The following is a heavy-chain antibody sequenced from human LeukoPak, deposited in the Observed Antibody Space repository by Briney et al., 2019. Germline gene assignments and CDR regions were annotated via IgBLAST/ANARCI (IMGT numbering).Heavy chain of an antibody. J-gene: IGHJ4*02. D-gene: IGHD2-8*02. CDR2: IYYSGST. CDR3: ARTVYYFDY. Sequence: SETLSLTCTVSGGSISSSSYYWGGIRQPPGKGLEWIGSIYYSGSTYYNPSRKSRVTISVDTSKNHFSLKLSSVPAAETVVYYCARTVYYFDYWGQGTLVTVSS. CDR1: GGSISSSSYY. V-gene: IGHV4-39*01.